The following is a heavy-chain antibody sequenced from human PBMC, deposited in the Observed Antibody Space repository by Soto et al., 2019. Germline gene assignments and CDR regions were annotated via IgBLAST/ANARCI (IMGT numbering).Heavy chain of an antibody. D-gene: IGHD3-22*01. CDR2: FDPEDGET. CDR3: ATGGVVITTAGYFDY. Sequence: GASVKVSCKVSGYTLTELSMHWVRQAPGKGLEWMGGFDPEDGETIYAQKFQGRVTMTEDTSTDTAYMELSSLRSEDTAVYYCATGGVVITTAGYFDYWGREPWSPSPQ. V-gene: IGHV1-24*01. CDR1: GYTLTELS. J-gene: IGHJ4*02.